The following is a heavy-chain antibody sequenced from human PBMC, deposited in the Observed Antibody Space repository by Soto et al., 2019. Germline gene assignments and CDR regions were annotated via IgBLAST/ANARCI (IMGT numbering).Heavy chain of an antibody. CDR2: IDPGDSDT. Sequence: PGESLNISCKGSGYSFTNYWIGWVRQMPGKGLEWMGIIDPGDSDTRYSPSFQGQVTISADKSISTACLQWSSLKASDTAMYYCAARIVVVPAGWAYYSGMDVWGQGTTVTVSS. CDR1: GYSFTNYW. V-gene: IGHV5-51*01. D-gene: IGHD2-2*01. CDR3: AARIVVVPAGWAYYSGMDV. J-gene: IGHJ6*02.